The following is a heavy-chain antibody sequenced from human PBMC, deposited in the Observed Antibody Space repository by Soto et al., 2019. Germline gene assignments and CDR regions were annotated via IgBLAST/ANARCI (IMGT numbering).Heavy chain of an antibody. CDR2: INPNSGGT. CDR1: GYTFTGYY. D-gene: IGHD4-4*01. Sequence: QVQLVQSGAEVKKPGASVKVSCKASGYTFTGYYMHWVRQAPGQGLEWMGWINPNSGGTNYAQKLQGRVTMTRDTSISTAYMELSRLRSDDTVVYYCARDLDYSNLDYYYCYGMDVWGQGTTVTVSS. CDR3: ARDLDYSNLDYYYCYGMDV. J-gene: IGHJ6*02. V-gene: IGHV1-2*02.